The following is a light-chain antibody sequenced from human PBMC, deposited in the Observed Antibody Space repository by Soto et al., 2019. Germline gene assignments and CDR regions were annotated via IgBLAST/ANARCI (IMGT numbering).Light chain of an antibody. J-gene: IGKJ4*01. CDR3: HQYSSSPLT. CDR2: GAS. CDR1: QSVSSSY. Sequence: EIVLTQSPCTLSLSPGERATLSCRASQSVSSSYLAWYQQKPGQAPRLLIYGASSRATGIPDRFSGSGSGTDFTLTISRLEPEDFAVYYCHQYSSSPLTFGGGTKVEIK. V-gene: IGKV3-20*01.